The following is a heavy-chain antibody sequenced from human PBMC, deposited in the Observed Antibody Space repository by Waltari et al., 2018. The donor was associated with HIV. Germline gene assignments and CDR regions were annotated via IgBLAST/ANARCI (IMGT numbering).Heavy chain of an antibody. Sequence: EVKLVESGGGLVKAGGSLRLPCAASGFQFRVSWMSWVRQTPGGAQQWISSMKSEANIKAVEYLEALKRRVTISRDDSKDMAYLQIDGLKTDDTATYFCSWDDKAVFDYWGLGTTVIVSS. D-gene: IGHD1-26*01. CDR3: SWDDKAVFDY. CDR2: MKSEANIKAV. V-gene: IGHV3-15*01. J-gene: IGHJ3*01. CDR1: GFQFRVSW.